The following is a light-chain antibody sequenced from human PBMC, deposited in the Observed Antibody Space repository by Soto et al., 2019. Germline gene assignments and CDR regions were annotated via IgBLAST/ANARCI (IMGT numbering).Light chain of an antibody. J-gene: IGKJ4*02. CDR1: QSIGSN. Sequence: EIVLTQSPATLSLSPGERATLSCRASQSIGSNLAWYQQKRGQAPRLLIYDASNRATGIPARFSGSGSGTDLTLTISSLEPEDFEVYYCQQSSNWPPLTFGGATKVEIK. CDR3: QQSSNWPPLT. CDR2: DAS. V-gene: IGKV3-11*01.